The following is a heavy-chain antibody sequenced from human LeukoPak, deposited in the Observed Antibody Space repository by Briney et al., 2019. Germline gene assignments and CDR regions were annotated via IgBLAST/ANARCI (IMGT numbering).Heavy chain of an antibody. CDR2: IKSKTDVGTK. J-gene: IGHJ4*02. CDR1: GFTLSNAR. V-gene: IGHV3-15*01. CDR3: TTDRAIAVRPLFDY. Sequence: GGSLRLSCAASGFTLSNARMRWLRQAPGKGLEFVGRIKSKTDVGTKDYDEPVKGSFSISRDDSKNTLYLQMNSLKTEDTAVYYCTTDRAIAVRPLFDYWGQGTLVTVSS. D-gene: IGHD6-6*01.